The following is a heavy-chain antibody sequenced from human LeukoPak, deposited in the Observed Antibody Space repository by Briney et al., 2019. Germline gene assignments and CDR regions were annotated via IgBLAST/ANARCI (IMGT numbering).Heavy chain of an antibody. CDR3: ASGSSPFSVAY. J-gene: IGHJ4*02. D-gene: IGHD6-6*01. CDR2: ISYDGSNK. CDR1: GFTFSSYA. V-gene: IGHV3-30*04. Sequence: GGSLRLSCAASGFTFSSYAMHWVRQAPGKGLEWVAVISYDGSNKYYADSVKGRFTISRDNSKNTLYLQMNSLRAEDTAVYYCASGSSPFSVAYWGQGTLVTVSS.